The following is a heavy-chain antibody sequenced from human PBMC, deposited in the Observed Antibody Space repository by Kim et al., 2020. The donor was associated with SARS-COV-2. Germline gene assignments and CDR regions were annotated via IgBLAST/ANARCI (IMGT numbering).Heavy chain of an antibody. Sequence: VSVKSRITITPDTSKNQFSLQLNSVAPEDTAVYYCARDQSSGWYVGYFDLWGRGTLVTVSS. J-gene: IGHJ2*01. V-gene: IGHV6-1*01. D-gene: IGHD6-19*01. CDR3: ARDQSSGWYVGYFDL.